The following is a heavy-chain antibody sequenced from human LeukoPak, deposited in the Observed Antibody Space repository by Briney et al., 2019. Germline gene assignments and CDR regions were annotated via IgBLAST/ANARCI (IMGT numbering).Heavy chain of an antibody. CDR2: INHSGST. V-gene: IGHV4-34*01. CDR3: ATRTRSGWSLGY. J-gene: IGHJ4*02. Sequence: PSETLSLTCAVYGGSFSGYYWSWIRQPPGKGLEWIGEINHSGSTNYNPSLKSRVTISVDTSKNQFSLKLSSVTAADTAVYYCATRTRSGWSLGYWGQGTLVTVSS. CDR1: GGSFSGYY. D-gene: IGHD6-19*01.